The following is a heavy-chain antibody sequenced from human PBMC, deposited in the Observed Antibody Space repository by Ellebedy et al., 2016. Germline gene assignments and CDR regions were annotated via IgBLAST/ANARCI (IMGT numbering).Heavy chain of an antibody. V-gene: IGHV4-34*01. J-gene: IGHJ4*02. CDR1: GGSFSGYY. D-gene: IGHD6-19*01. CDR2: INHSGST. Sequence: SETLSLXCAVYGGSFSGYYWSWIRQPPGKGLEWIGEINHSGSTNYNPSLKSRVTISVDTSKNQFSLKLSSVTAADTAVYYCARGPPGIAGVGDYWGQGTLVTVSS. CDR3: ARGPPGIAGVGDY.